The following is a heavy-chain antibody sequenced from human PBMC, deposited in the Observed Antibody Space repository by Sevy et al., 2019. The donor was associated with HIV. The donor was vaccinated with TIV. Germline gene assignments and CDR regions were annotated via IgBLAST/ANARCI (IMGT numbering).Heavy chain of an antibody. D-gene: IGHD3-3*01. Sequence: ASVKVSCKTSGYSFTGYWIHWVRQAPGQGLEWMGRINPISGGTEDSQQFQGRVTMTRDTSISTAYMEVTRLTYDDTAVYYCARAPTDFWTGGMDVWGQGTTVTVSS. J-gene: IGHJ6*02. CDR2: INPISGGT. CDR3: ARAPTDFWTGGMDV. V-gene: IGHV1-2*06. CDR1: GYSFTGYW.